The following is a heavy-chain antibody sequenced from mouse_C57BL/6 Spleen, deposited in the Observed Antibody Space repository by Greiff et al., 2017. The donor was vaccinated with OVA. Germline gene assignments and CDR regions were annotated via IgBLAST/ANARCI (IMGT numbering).Heavy chain of an antibody. Sequence: EVKLVESGGDLVKPGGSLKLSCAASGFTFSSYGMSWVRQTPDKRLEWVATISSGGSYTYYPDSVKGRFTISRDNAKNTLYLQMSSLKSEDTAMYYCARQGDYYSNFDYWGQGTTLTVSS. CDR3: ARQGDYYSNFDY. D-gene: IGHD2-5*01. J-gene: IGHJ2*01. CDR1: GFTFSSYG. CDR2: ISSGGSYT. V-gene: IGHV5-6*01.